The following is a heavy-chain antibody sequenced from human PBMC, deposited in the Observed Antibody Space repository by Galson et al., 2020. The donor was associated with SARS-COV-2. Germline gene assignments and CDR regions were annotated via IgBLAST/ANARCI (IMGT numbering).Heavy chain of an antibody. J-gene: IGHJ4*02. D-gene: IGHD6-19*01. CDR1: GFTFSSYR. Sequence: QLGESLKIYCAASGFTFSSYRMHWVRQAPGKGLEWVALIRYDGSNKYSADSVKGRFTISRDNSKNTLYLQMNSLGAEDTAVYYCAKGAVGGWYEYYLDYWGQGTLVTVSS. V-gene: IGHV3-30*02. CDR2: IRYDGSNK. CDR3: AKGAVGGWYEYYLDY.